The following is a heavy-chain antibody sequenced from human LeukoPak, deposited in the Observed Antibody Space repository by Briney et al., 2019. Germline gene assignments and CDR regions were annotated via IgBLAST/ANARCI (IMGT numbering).Heavy chain of an antibody. Sequence: GGSLRLSCAASGFTISDYYMSWFRQAPGKGLSYLNSSGGPTYYADSVKGRFTVSGDNAQNSLHLQMNSLRAEDSAVYYCVNLWEAGYWGQGTLVTVSS. V-gene: IGHV3-11*04. CDR3: VNLWEAGY. J-gene: IGHJ4*02. CDR1: GFTISDYY. CDR2: LNSSGGPT. D-gene: IGHD1-26*01.